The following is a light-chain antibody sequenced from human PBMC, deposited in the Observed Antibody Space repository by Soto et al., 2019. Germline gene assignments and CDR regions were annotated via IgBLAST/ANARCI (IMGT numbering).Light chain of an antibody. J-gene: IGKJ5*01. V-gene: IGKV3-20*01. CDR3: QQYGSSPLIS. Sequence: VLTQSPGTLALSPGESATLSCRASQTVSITYLTWYQQKPGQAPRLRIFGASKRATGIPDRFSGSGSGRDFTLTISGLEPEDFAVYYCQQYGSSPLISFGQGTRLEMK. CDR2: GAS. CDR1: QTVSITY.